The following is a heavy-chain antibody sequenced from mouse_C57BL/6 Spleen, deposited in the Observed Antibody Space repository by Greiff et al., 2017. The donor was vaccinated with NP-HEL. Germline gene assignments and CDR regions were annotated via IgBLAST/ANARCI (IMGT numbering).Heavy chain of an antibody. Sequence: VQLQQSGAELVKPGASVKLSCKASGYTFTSYWMHWVKQRPGQGLEWIGMIHPNSGSTNYNEKFKSKATLTVDKSSSTAYMQLSSLTSEDSAVYYCASWRAPYYDYDGFAYWGQGTLVTVSA. J-gene: IGHJ3*01. CDR3: ASWRAPYYDYDGFAY. CDR1: GYTFTSYW. D-gene: IGHD2-4*01. CDR2: IHPNSGST. V-gene: IGHV1-64*01.